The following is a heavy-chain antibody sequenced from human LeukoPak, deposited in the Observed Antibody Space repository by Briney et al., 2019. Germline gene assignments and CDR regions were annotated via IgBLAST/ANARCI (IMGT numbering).Heavy chain of an antibody. CDR1: GFTFSSYS. Sequence: GGSLRLSCAASGFTFSSYSMNWVRQAPGKGLEWVSSISSSSSYIYYADSVKGRFTISRDNAKNSLYLQMNSLRAEDTAVYYCARETPYCSGGSCTENWFDPWGQGTLVTVSS. J-gene: IGHJ5*02. CDR3: ARETPYCSGGSCTENWFDP. V-gene: IGHV3-21*01. D-gene: IGHD2-15*01. CDR2: ISSSSSYI.